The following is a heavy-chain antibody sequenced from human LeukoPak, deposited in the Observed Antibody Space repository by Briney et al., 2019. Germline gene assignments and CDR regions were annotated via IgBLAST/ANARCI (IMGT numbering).Heavy chain of an antibody. V-gene: IGHV1-69*05. Sequence: ASVKVSYKASGGTFSSYAISWVRQAPGQGLEWMGRIIPIFGTANYAQKFQGRVTITTDESTCTAYMELSSLRSEDTAVYYCARDPSVMTTVTTQGDYWGQGTLVTASS. CDR3: ARDPSVMTTVTTQGDY. CDR1: GGTFSSYA. D-gene: IGHD4-17*01. CDR2: IIPIFGTA. J-gene: IGHJ4*02.